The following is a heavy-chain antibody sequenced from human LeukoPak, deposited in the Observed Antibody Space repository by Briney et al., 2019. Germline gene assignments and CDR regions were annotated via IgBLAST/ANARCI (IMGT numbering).Heavy chain of an antibody. D-gene: IGHD6-6*01. CDR1: GFTFSSYA. V-gene: IGHV3-30*18. Sequence: GRSLRLSCAASGFTFSSYAMHWVRQAPGEGLEWVAVISYDGSNKYYADSVKGRFTISRDNSKNTLYLQMNSLRAEDTAVYYCAKGGYSSSWTFDYWGQGTLVTVSS. J-gene: IGHJ4*02. CDR2: ISYDGSNK. CDR3: AKGGYSSSWTFDY.